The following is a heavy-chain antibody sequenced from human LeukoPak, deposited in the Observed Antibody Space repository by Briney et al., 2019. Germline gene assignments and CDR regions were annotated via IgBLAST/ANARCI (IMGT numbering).Heavy chain of an antibody. CDR3: ARGPIRYSDWLDSPYYDMDV. J-gene: IGHJ6*03. CDR2: MNPNSGNT. D-gene: IGHD3-9*01. V-gene: IGHV1-8*01. Sequence: ASVKVSCKASGYTFTSYDINWVRQATGQGLEWMGWMNPNSGNTGYAQKFQGRVTMTRNTSISTAYMELSSLRSEDTAVYYCARGPIRYSDWLDSPYYDMDVWGKGTTVTISS. CDR1: GYTFTSYD.